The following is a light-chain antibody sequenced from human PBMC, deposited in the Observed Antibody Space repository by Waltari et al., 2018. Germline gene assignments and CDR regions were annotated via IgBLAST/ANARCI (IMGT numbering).Light chain of an antibody. Sequence: IVLTQSPGTLSLSPGETATLSCRASQGVNIYLAWYQQKPGQAPRLLIYHTSTRAAGIPDRFSGSGSGTDFSLTISRLEPEDFAVYYCQHYLRLPATFGQGTTVEI. J-gene: IGKJ1*01. CDR3: QHYLRLPAT. V-gene: IGKV3-20*01. CDR2: HTS. CDR1: QGVNIY.